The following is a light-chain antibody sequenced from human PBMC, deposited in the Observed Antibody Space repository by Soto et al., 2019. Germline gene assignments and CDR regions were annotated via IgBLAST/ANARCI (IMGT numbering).Light chain of an antibody. V-gene: IGLV1-51*01. CDR1: SSNIGKSH. Sequence: QSVLTQPPSVSAAPGQRVTISCSGSSSNIGKSHVSWYQHLPGTAPKLLIYDTDKRPSGIPDRLYGSKSGTAATLDITGLQTGDEADYYCATWDDSLSAAVFGPGTKLTAL. J-gene: IGLJ1*01. CDR2: DTD. CDR3: ATWDDSLSAAV.